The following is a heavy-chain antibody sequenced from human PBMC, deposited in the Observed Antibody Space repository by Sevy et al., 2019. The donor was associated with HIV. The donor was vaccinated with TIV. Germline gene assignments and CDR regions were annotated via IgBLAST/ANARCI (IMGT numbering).Heavy chain of an antibody. CDR2: IYSGGST. Sequence: GGSLRLSCAASTFSVTDNYMSWVRQAPGKGLEWVSTIYSGGSTFYADSVKGRFTISRDNSKNTLYLQMNSLRAEDTAVYYCARDRYYGASGYYYYYYGLDVWGQGTTVTVSS. J-gene: IGHJ6*02. D-gene: IGHD3-22*01. V-gene: IGHV3-66*01. CDR1: TFSVTDNY. CDR3: ARDRYYGASGYYYYYYGLDV.